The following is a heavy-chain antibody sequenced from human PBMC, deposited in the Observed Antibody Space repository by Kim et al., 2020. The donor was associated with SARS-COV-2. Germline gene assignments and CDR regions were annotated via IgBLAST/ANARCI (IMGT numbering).Heavy chain of an antibody. CDR3: AKSGQLDY. V-gene: IGHV3-23*01. CDR2: GATT. D-gene: IGHD5-12*01. J-gene: IGHJ4*02. Sequence: GATTYFPSSVKGRFTISRDNTKNTLYLQMNNLSAEDTAVYFCAKSGQLDYCGQGTLVTVSS.